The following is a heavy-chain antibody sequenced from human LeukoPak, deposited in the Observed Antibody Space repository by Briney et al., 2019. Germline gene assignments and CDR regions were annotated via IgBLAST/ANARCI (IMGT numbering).Heavy chain of an antibody. V-gene: IGHV3-33*01. CDR1: GFTFSSYG. CDR2: IWYDGSNK. CDR3: ARGLQRPPYDILTGYFLDY. Sequence: GGSLRLSCAASGFTFSSYGMHWVRQAPGKGLEWVAVIWYDGSNKYYADSVKGRFTISRDNSKNTLYLQMNSLRAEDTAVYYCARGLQRPPYDILTGYFLDYWGQGTLVTVSS. J-gene: IGHJ4*02. D-gene: IGHD3-9*01.